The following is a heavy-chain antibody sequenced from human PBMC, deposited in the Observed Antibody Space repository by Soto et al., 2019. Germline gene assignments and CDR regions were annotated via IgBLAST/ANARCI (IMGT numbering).Heavy chain of an antibody. Sequence: KPSETLSLTCAVSGGSSSSSNWWSWVRQPPGKGLEWIGEIYHSGSTNYNPSLKSRVTISVDKSKNQFSLKLSSVTAADTAVYYCARRTSGYDLREFDYWGQGTPVPVSS. CDR2: IYHSGST. J-gene: IGHJ4*02. D-gene: IGHD5-12*01. CDR3: ARRTSGYDLREFDY. V-gene: IGHV4-4*02. CDR1: GGSSSSSNW.